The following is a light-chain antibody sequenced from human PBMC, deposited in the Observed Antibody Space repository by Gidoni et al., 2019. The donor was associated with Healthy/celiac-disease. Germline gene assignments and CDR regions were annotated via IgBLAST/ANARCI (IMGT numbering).Light chain of an antibody. CDR3: AAWDDGLSGPV. CDR1: SSNIGSNY. J-gene: IGLJ3*02. V-gene: IGLV1-47*01. CDR2: RNN. Sequence: QSVLTQPPSASGTPGQRVTISCSGSSSNIGSNYVYWYQQLPGTAPKLLLYRNNQRPSGVPDRFSGSKSGTSASLAIRGLRSEDEADYYCAAWDDGLSGPVFGGGTKLTAL.